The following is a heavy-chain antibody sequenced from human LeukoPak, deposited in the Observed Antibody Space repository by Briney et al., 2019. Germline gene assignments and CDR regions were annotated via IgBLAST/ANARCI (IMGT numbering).Heavy chain of an antibody. V-gene: IGHV1-2*02. CDR2: INPDSGGT. CDR1: GYTFTGYY. CDR3: ARDCPSDSSSWYPCWFDL. Sequence: ASVKVSFKASGYTFTGYYMHWVRQAPGQGLEWMGWINPDSGGTNYAQKFQGRVTMTRDTSISTAYMELSRLRSDDTAVYYCARDCPSDSSSWYPCWFDLWGQGTLVTVSS. J-gene: IGHJ5*02. D-gene: IGHD6-13*01.